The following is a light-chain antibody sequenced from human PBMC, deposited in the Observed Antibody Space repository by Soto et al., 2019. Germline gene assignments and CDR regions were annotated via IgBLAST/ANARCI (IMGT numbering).Light chain of an antibody. Sequence: QSVLTQPPSASGSHGQSVTVSCTGIGGDLRDSNYVSWYQQHPGKAPKLIIYDVTKRPSGVPDRFSGSKSGNTASLTVSGLQAEDEADYYCLTGNNYRVFGTGTKLTVL. CDR1: GGDLRDSNY. CDR3: LTGNNYRV. CDR2: DVT. J-gene: IGLJ1*01. V-gene: IGLV2-8*01.